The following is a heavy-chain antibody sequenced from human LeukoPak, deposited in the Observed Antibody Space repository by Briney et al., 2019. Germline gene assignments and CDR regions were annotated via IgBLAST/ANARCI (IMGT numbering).Heavy chain of an antibody. D-gene: IGHD1-26*01. CDR2: IRQDGSEK. CDR3: ARGLLVEAGNFDY. Sequence: GGSLRLSCAASGFTFSSCWMSWVRQAPGKGLEWVASIRQDGSEKYYVDSVKGRFTISRDNAKNSLYLQMNSLRAEDTAVYYCARGLLVEAGNFDYWGQGTLVTVSS. V-gene: IGHV3-7*02. J-gene: IGHJ4*02. CDR1: GFTFSSCW.